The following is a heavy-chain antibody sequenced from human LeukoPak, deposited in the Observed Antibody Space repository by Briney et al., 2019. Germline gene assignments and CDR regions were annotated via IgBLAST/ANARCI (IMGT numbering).Heavy chain of an antibody. D-gene: IGHD2-15*01. CDR3: ARDRGYCSGGSCYSVAGNWFDP. J-gene: IGHJ5*02. Sequence: GGSLRLSCAASGFTVSSNEMSWVRQAPGKGLEWVSSISGGSTYYADSRKGRFTISRDNSKNTLHLQMNSLRAEDTAVYYCARDRGYCSGGSCYSVAGNWFDPWGQGTLVTVSS. V-gene: IGHV3-38-3*01. CDR2: ISGGST. CDR1: GFTVSSNE.